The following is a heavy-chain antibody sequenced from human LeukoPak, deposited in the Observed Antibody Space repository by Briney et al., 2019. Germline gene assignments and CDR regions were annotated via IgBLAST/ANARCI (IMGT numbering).Heavy chain of an antibody. V-gene: IGHV3-30*18. CDR3: AKESRIAAAGTRAEYFQH. J-gene: IGHJ1*01. CDR2: ISYDGSNK. Sequence: GGSLRLSCAASGFTFSSYGMHWVRQATAKGLVWVVVISYDGSNKYYADSVKGRFTISRDNSKNTLYLQMNSLRAEDTAVYYCAKESRIAAAGTRAEYFQHWGQGTLVTVSS. D-gene: IGHD6-13*01. CDR1: GFTFSSYG.